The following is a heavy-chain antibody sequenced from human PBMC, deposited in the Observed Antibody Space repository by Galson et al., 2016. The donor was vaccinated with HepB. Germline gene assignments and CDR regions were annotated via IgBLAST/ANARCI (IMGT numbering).Heavy chain of an antibody. V-gene: IGHV3-23*01. Sequence: SLRLSCAASGFSFNNFAMMWVRQAPGKGLEWVSTIADRGYATYYGDSVRGRFTISSDSSTNTVYLHLSNLRADDTAVYYCAKGAGPGKVDWFDPWGQGTPVTVSS. CDR3: AKGAGPGKVDWFDP. J-gene: IGHJ5*02. D-gene: IGHD1-26*01. CDR1: GFSFNNFA. CDR2: IADRGYAT.